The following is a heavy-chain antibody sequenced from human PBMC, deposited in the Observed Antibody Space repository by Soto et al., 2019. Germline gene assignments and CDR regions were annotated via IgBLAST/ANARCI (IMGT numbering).Heavy chain of an antibody. J-gene: IGHJ6*03. D-gene: IGHD1-26*01. V-gene: IGHV4-34*01. Sequence: PSETLSLTCAVYGGSFSGYYWSWIRQPPGKGLEWIGEINHSGSTNYNPSLKSRVTISVDTSKNQFSLKLSSVTTADTAVYYCARGLGSTAQWKLAGSYYYMDVWGKGTTVTVSS. CDR2: INHSGST. CDR3: ARGLGSTAQWKLAGSYYYMDV. CDR1: GGSFSGYY.